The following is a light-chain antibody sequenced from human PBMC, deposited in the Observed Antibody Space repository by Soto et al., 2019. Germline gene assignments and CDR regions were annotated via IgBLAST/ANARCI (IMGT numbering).Light chain of an antibody. J-gene: IGKJ5*01. Sequence: EIGREQSPATLSVSPGERTTLSCRASQSVSSNLAWYQQKPGQAPRLLIYGASTRATGIPARLSGSGSGTEFTLTISSLQSEYFAVYDYQHFGCGPPLTFAQGTRLEI. CDR2: GAS. CDR3: QHFGCGPPLT. V-gene: IGKV3D-15*02. CDR1: QSVSSN.